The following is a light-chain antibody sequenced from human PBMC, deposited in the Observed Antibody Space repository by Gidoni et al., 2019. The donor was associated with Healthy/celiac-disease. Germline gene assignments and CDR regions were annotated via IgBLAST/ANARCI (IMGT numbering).Light chain of an antibody. Sequence: EIVIPQSPATLSVSPGERATLSCRASQSVSSNLAWYQQKPGQAPRLLIYGASTRATGIPARFRGSGSGTEFTLTISSLQSEDFAVYYCQQYNNWPYTFGQGTKLEIK. CDR3: QQYNNWPYT. CDR2: GAS. J-gene: IGKJ2*01. V-gene: IGKV3-15*01. CDR1: QSVSSN.